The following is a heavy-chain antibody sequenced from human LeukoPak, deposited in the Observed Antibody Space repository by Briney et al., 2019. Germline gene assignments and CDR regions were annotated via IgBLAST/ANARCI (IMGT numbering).Heavy chain of an antibody. J-gene: IGHJ6*04. Sequence: SETLSLTCTVSGGSISSYYWSWIRQPPGKGLEWIGYIYYSGSTNYNPSLKSRVTISVDTSKNQFSLKLSSVTAADTAVYYCASFYYDFWSGYMDVWGKGTTVTVSS. CDR1: GGSISSYY. CDR2: IYYSGST. D-gene: IGHD3-3*01. V-gene: IGHV4-59*01. CDR3: ASFYYDFWSGYMDV.